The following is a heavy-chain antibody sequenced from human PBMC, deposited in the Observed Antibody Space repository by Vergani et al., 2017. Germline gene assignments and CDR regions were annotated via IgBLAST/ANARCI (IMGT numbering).Heavy chain of an antibody. CDR1: GFTFNHYA. D-gene: IGHD5-12*01. Sequence: EVQLLESGGDLVQPGGSLRLSCAASGFTFNHYAMNWVRQAPGKGLEWVSGISGSGGSTYYAGSVKGRFTISRDSSKNTLYLQMNSVSARDTAVYYCAKANPRNSGYDYLYYYHAMDVWGQGTTVTVSS. V-gene: IGHV3-23*01. J-gene: IGHJ6*02. CDR2: ISGSGGST. CDR3: AKANPRNSGYDYLYYYHAMDV.